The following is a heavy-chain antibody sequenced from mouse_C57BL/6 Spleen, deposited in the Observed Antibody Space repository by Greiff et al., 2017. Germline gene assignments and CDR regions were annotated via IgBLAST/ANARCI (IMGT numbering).Heavy chain of an antibody. J-gene: IGHJ1*03. V-gene: IGHV1-80*01. Sequence: VQLQQSGAALVKPGASVKISCKASGYAFSSYWMNWVKQRPGKGLEWIGQIYPGDGDTNYNGKFKGKATLTADKSSSTAYMQLSSLTSEDSAVYFCARGGDDEYYLWCFDVWGTENTDTLSS. D-gene: IGHD2-3*01. CDR1: GYAFSSYW. CDR2: IYPGDGDT. CDR3: ARGGDDEYYLWCFDV.